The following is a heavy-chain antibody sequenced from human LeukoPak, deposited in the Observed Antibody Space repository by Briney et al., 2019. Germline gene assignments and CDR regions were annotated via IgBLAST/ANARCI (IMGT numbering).Heavy chain of an antibody. CDR1: GFTFSSYA. D-gene: IGHD6-13*01. J-gene: IGHJ4*02. Sequence: SGGSLRLSCAASGFTFSSYAMSWVRQAPGKGLEWVSAISGSGGSTYYADSVKGRFTISRDNSKNTLYLQMNSLRAEDTAVYYCARSLRQQLAVGYWGQGTLVTVSS. V-gene: IGHV3-23*01. CDR3: ARSLRQQLAVGY. CDR2: ISGSGGST.